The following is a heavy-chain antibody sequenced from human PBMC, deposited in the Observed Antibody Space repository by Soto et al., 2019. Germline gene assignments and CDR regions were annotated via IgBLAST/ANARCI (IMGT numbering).Heavy chain of an antibody. D-gene: IGHD5-12*01. V-gene: IGHV1-69*02. Sequence: QVQLVQSGAEVRKPGSSVKVSCQASGGTFTTSPVRWVRQAPGQGLEGMGRLIPILGLANYAQKFRGRLTITADKSTTTAYMELRSLRSEDTAIYYCARFKLGDDYWGQGTLVTVSS. J-gene: IGHJ4*02. CDR3: ARFKLGDDY. CDR1: GGTFTTSP. CDR2: LIPILGLA.